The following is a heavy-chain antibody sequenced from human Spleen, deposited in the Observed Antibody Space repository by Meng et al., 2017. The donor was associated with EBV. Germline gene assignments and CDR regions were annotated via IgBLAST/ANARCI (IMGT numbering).Heavy chain of an antibody. J-gene: IGHJ4*02. CDR2: IYHNGDT. CDR3: ASGSGGNFDF. V-gene: IGHV4-30-4*01. Sequence: QVQLQESGPGLVKPSQTLSLTCSVSGGSISSGTYYWSWIRQPPGRGLEWIGYIYHNGDTYYSPSLQSRLTISVDTSKNQFSLKMSSVTAADTAVHFCASGSGGNFDFWGQGTLVTVSS. CDR1: GGSISSGTYY. D-gene: IGHD3-16*01.